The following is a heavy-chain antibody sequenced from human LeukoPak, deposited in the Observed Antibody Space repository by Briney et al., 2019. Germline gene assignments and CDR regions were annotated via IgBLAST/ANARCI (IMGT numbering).Heavy chain of an antibody. CDR2: ISYDGSNK. D-gene: IGHD2-2*01. CDR1: GFTFSSYA. V-gene: IGHV3-30-3*01. CDR3: ARNGIYQLHWVWFDP. Sequence: AAGSLRLSCAASGFTFSSYAMHWVRQAPGKGLGWVAVISYDGSNKYYADSVKGRFTISRDNSKNTLYLQMNSLRAEDTAVYYCARNGIYQLHWVWFDPWGQGTLVTVSS. J-gene: IGHJ5*02.